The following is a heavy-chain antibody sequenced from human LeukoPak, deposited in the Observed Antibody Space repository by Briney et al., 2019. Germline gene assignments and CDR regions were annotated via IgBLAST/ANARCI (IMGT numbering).Heavy chain of an antibody. Sequence: SVKVSCKASGYTFTSYAMHWVRQAPGQGLEWMGGIIPIFNTAHYAQTFQGRVTITADESTSTAYMELNSLRSEDTAVYYCARDEQDSSSWYARWFDPWGQGTLVTVSS. CDR3: ARDEQDSSSWYARWFDP. CDR2: IIPIFNTA. D-gene: IGHD6-13*01. J-gene: IGHJ5*02. CDR1: GYTFTSYA. V-gene: IGHV1-69*13.